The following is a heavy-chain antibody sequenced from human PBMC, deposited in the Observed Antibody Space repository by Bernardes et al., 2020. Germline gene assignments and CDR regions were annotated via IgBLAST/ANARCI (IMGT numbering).Heavy chain of an antibody. CDR1: GFTFSTYS. J-gene: IGHJ6*02. V-gene: IGHV3-21*01. Sequence: GGSLRLSCAASGFTFSTYSMNWVRQAPGTGLEWVSSISSRSSYIYYADAVKGRFIISRDDAKNSLLLQMNSLRAEDTAVYYCARTDSSGFYPNYYYYGMDVWGHGTTVIVSS. CDR3: ARTDSSGFYPNYYYYGMDV. CDR2: ISSRSSYI. D-gene: IGHD3-22*01.